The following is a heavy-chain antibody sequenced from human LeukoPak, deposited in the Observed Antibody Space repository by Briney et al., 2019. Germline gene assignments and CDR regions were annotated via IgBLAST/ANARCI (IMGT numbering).Heavy chain of an antibody. CDR3: AGTPGGSSYLRKPYYYYYYMDV. CDR2: INHRGST. Sequence: AETLSLTCAVYGGSFSGYYWRGIREPPGEGLEWIGEINHRGSTNYNPSLKSRATISVDTSKNQFSLKLSSVTAADTAVYYCAGTPGGSSYLRKPYYYYYYMDVWGKGTTVTISS. D-gene: IGHD5-18*01. CDR1: GGSFSGYY. J-gene: IGHJ6*03. V-gene: IGHV4-34*01.